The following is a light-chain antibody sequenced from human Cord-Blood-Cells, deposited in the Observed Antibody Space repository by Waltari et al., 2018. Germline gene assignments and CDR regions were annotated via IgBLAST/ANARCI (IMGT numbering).Light chain of an antibody. CDR2: GAS. V-gene: IGKV3-20*01. CDR1: QSVSSSD. J-gene: IGKJ2*03. CDR3: QQYGSSPYS. Sequence: EMVLTQSPGTLSLSPGERASLSCRARQSVSSSDLAWYQQKPGPAPRLLIYGASSRATGIPDRFSGSGSETDFSLTSSRLEPEDFAVYYCQQYGSSPYSFRRGTKLEIK.